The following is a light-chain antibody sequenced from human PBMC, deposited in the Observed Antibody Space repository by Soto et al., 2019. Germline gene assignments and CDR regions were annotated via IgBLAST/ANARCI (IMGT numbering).Light chain of an antibody. J-gene: IGKJ4*01. CDR2: GAS. V-gene: IGKV3-20*01. CDR1: QSISTNY. CDR3: QQYGSSPLT. Sequence: EIVLTQSPGTLSLSPGERATLSCRASQSISTNYLAWYQRKPGKAPRLLIYGASSRATGIPDRFSGSGSGTDFTLTISRLGPEDFAVYYCQQYGSSPLTFGGGTKVEIK.